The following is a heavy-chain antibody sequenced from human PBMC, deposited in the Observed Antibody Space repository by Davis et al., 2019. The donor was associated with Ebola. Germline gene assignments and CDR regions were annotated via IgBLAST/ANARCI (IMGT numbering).Heavy chain of an antibody. CDR1: GFTFTNSA. V-gene: IGHV1-58*02. D-gene: IGHD1-14*01. CDR2: IVLGNVNT. Sequence: SVKVSCKASGFTFTNSAMQWVRQARGQRPEWIGSIVLGNVNTNYAQKFQGRVTITRDMSTSTSYLDLSNLRSEDTAVYYCAASAGTVGKFDYWGQGTLVTVSS. J-gene: IGHJ4*01. CDR3: AASAGTVGKFDY.